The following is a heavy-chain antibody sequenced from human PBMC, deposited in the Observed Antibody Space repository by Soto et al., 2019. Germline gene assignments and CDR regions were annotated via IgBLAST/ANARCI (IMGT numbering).Heavy chain of an antibody. D-gene: IGHD2-21*01. CDR1: GGSISSSSYY. Sequence: SETLSLTCTVSGGSISSSSYYWGWIRQPPGKGLEWIGSIYYSGSTYYNPSLKSRVTISVDTSKNQFSLKLSSVTAADTAVYYCARSPESTNLGWPNAFDIWGQGTMVTVSS. J-gene: IGHJ3*02. V-gene: IGHV4-39*01. CDR2: IYYSGST. CDR3: ARSPESTNLGWPNAFDI.